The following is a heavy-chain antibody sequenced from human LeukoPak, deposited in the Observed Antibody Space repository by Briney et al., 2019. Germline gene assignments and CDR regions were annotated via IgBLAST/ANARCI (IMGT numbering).Heavy chain of an antibody. CDR2: ISGRGGSI. CDR3: AIEYEGFFDS. D-gene: IGHD2-15*01. Sequence: GGSLTLSCAASGFTFRHFVMSWVRQAPGKGLEWVSFISGRGGSIYCADSVKGRFTISRDNSKNTLYLQMSSRRAEDTAVYYCAIEYEGFFDSWGQGTLVAVSS. V-gene: IGHV3-23*01. CDR1: GFTFRHFV. J-gene: IGHJ4*02.